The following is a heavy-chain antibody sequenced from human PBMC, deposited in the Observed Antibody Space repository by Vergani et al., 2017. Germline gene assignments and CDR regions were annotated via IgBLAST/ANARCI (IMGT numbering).Heavy chain of an antibody. Sequence: EVQLLESGGGLVQPGGSLRLSCAASGFTFSSYAMSWVRQAPGKGVEWVSAISGSGGRTYYADSVKGRFTISRDNSKNTLYLQMNSLRAEDTAVYYCAKEMRYDFWSGYYGPLDYWAQGTLVTVSS. CDR2: ISGSGGRT. CDR1: GFTFSSYA. V-gene: IGHV3-23*01. CDR3: AKEMRYDFWSGYYGPLDY. D-gene: IGHD3-3*01. J-gene: IGHJ4*02.